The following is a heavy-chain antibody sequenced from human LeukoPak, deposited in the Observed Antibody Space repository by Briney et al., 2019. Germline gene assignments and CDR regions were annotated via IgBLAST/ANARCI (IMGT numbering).Heavy chain of an antibody. CDR1: GGSMNNYY. V-gene: IGHV4-59*08. D-gene: IGHD2-15*01. Sequence: PSETLSLTCTVSGGSMNNYYWSWIRQAPGKGLEWIGYIFYSGYFNYNPSLKSRVTISVYTSKNHFSLRLTSVTAADTAIYYCARHADSGSGYYDYWGQGALVTVSS. CDR3: ARHADSGSGYYDY. CDR2: IFYSGYF. J-gene: IGHJ4*02.